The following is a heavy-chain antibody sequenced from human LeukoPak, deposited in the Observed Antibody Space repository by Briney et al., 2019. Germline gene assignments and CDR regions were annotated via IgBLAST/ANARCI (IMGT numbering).Heavy chain of an antibody. CDR2: IYHSGST. CDR3: ASGYDDYYYGMDV. V-gene: IGHV4-30-2*01. D-gene: IGHD5-12*01. Sequence: SQTLSLTCAVSGDSISSGGYSWSWIRQPPGKGLEWIGYIYHSGSTYYNPSLKSRVTISVDRSKNQFSLKLSSVTAADTAVYYCASGYDDYYYGMDVWGQGTTVTVSS. CDR1: GDSISSGGYS. J-gene: IGHJ6*02.